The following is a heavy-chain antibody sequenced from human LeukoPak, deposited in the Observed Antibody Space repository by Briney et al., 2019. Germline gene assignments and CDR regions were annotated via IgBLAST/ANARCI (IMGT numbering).Heavy chain of an antibody. D-gene: IGHD3-10*01. J-gene: IGHJ6*03. CDR3: ARFGWGAARGYSMDV. Sequence: GGSLRLSCAASGVTFSSYEMNWVRQAPGKGLEWVSYISSSGSTIYYADSVKGRFTISRENAKNSLYLQMNSLRAEETAFYYCARFGWGAARGYSMDVWGKGTTVTVSS. CDR2: ISSSGSTI. CDR1: GVTFSSYE. V-gene: IGHV3-48*03.